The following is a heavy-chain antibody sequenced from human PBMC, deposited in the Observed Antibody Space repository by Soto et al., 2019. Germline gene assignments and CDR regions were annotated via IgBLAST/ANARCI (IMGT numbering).Heavy chain of an antibody. D-gene: IGHD3-10*01. V-gene: IGHV1-69*01. CDR3: ARVTSMVRGVIDNWFDP. CDR1: GGPLSSYA. CDR2: IIPMYGPA. J-gene: IGHJ5*02. Sequence: QLPLWQSGAEVKKPGPSVTFPCKASGGPLSSYAIHWVRQPPGQGLEWMGGIIPMYGPAKYAQRFQGRVTITADESTTTVYMELTSLTSQDTAVYYCARVTSMVRGVIDNWFDPWGHGTLVTVSS.